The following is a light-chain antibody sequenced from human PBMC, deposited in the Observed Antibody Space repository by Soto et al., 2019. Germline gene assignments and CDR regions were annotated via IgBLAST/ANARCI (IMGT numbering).Light chain of an antibody. CDR1: QSVSSY. CDR3: QQRRNWPLT. J-gene: IGKJ4*01. CDR2: DAS. Sequence: EIVLTQSPATLYLSPGERATLSCRASQSVSSYLAWYQQKPGQAPRLLIYDASNRATGVPARFSGGGSGTGFTLTISSLDPEESAVYYCQQRRNWPLTFGGGTKVEIK. V-gene: IGKV3-11*01.